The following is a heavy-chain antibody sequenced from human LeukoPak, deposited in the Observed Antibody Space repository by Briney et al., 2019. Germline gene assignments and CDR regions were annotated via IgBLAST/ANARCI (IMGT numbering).Heavy chain of an antibody. D-gene: IGHD3-22*01. Sequence: GGSLRLPCAASGFTFSSYAMHWVRQAPGKGLEWVAVISYDGSNKYYADSVKGRFTISRDNSKNTLYVQMNSLRGEDTAVYYCARTLVVVMYYGMDVWGQGTTVTVSS. CDR2: ISYDGSNK. CDR3: ARTLVVVMYYGMDV. J-gene: IGHJ6*02. V-gene: IGHV3-30-3*01. CDR1: GFTFSSYA.